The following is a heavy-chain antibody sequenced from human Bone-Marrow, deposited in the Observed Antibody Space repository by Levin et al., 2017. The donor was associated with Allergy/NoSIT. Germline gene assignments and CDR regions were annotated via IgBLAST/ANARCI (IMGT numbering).Heavy chain of an antibody. CDR2: INPSGGSA. CDR1: GYTFTRYY. Sequence: ASVKVSCKASGYTFTRYYIHWVRQAPGQGLEWMGIINPSGGSATYAQKFQKRVTMTGDTSTSTVYMELSSLISDDTAVYYCARRVPTTSTPAYLDTGGQGTLVTVTS. V-gene: IGHV1-46*01. CDR3: ARRVPTTSTPAYLDT. D-gene: IGHD2-2*01. J-gene: IGHJ4*02.